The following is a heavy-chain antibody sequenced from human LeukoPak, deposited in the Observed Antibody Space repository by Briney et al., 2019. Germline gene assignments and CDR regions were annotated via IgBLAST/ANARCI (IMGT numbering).Heavy chain of an antibody. CDR3: ASAIGLRVVPFYV. D-gene: IGHD2-15*01. V-gene: IGHV1-69*05. Sequence: VASVKVSCKASGGTFSSYAISWVRQAPGQGLEWMGGIIPIFGTANYAQKFQGRVTITTDESTSTAYMELSSLRSEDTAVYYCASAIGLRVVPFYVWGKRTTVTVSS. CDR2: IIPIFGTA. CDR1: GGTFSSYA. J-gene: IGHJ6*04.